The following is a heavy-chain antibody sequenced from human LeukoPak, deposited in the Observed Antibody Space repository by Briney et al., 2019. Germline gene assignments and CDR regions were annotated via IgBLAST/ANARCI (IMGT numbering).Heavy chain of an antibody. Sequence: SAKVSCKASGGTFSSYAISWVRQAPGQGLERMGEIIPIFGTANYAQKFQGRVTITADKSTSTAYMELSSLRSEDTAVYYCARGGSPGYYYYMDVWGKGTTVTVSS. CDR1: GGTFSSYA. J-gene: IGHJ6*03. V-gene: IGHV1-69*06. CDR2: IIPIFGTA. D-gene: IGHD3-16*01. CDR3: ARGGSPGYYYYMDV.